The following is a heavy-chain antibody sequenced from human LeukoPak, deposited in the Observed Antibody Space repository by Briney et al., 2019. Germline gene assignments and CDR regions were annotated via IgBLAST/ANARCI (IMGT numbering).Heavy chain of an antibody. J-gene: IGHJ6*02. Sequence: SETLSLTCTVSSGSISISNYYWGWIRQPPGKGLEWIGSIYYSGSTYYNPSLKSRVTISVDTSKNQFSLKLSSVTAADTAVYYCASYDRYGMDVWAKGPRSPSP. CDR2: IYYSGST. CDR3: ASYDRYGMDV. V-gene: IGHV4-39*07. D-gene: IGHD3-22*01. CDR1: SGSISISNYY.